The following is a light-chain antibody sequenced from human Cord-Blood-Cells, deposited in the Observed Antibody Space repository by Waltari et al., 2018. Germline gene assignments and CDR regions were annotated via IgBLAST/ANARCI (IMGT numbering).Light chain of an antibody. CDR1: QSVSSSY. CDR3: QQYGSSSWT. J-gene: IGKJ1*01. Sequence: EIVLTQSPGTLSLSPGERATLSCRASQSVSSSYLAWYQQKPGQAPRLLIYGATSRAPGIPDRFSGSGSGTDFTLTISRLEPEDFAVYYCQQYGSSSWTVGQGTKVEIK. V-gene: IGKV3-20*01. CDR2: GAT.